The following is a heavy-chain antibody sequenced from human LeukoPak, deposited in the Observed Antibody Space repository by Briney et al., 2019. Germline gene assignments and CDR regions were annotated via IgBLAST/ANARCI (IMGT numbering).Heavy chain of an antibody. CDR1: GFTFSSDE. CDR2: ISSSGSTI. CDR3: ARDLGMVDY. J-gene: IGHJ4*02. Sequence: GGSLRLSCAASGFTFSSDEMNWVRQAPGKGLEWVSYISSSGSTIYYADSVKGRFTISRDNAKNSLYLQMNSLRAEDTAVYYCARDLGMVDYWGQGTLVTVSS. D-gene: IGHD1-14*01. V-gene: IGHV3-48*03.